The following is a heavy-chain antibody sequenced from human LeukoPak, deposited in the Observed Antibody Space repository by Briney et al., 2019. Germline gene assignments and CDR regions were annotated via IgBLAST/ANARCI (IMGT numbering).Heavy chain of an antibody. Sequence: SETLSLTCTVSGDSIGRYYWSWIRQPPGKGLEWIGYIYYSGSTNYNPSLKSRVTISVDTSKNQFSLKLSSVTAADTAVYYCASSEIDYDILTGYSEGPMDVWGQGTTVTVSS. J-gene: IGHJ6*02. CDR2: IYYSGST. CDR1: GDSIGRYY. V-gene: IGHV4-59*08. CDR3: ASSEIDYDILTGYSEGPMDV. D-gene: IGHD3-9*01.